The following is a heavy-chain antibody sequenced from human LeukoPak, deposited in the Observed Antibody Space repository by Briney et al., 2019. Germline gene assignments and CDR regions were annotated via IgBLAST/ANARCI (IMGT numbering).Heavy chain of an antibody. Sequence: GGSLRLSCAASGFTFSNYDMHWVRQAPGKGLEWVAVISYDGSNKYYADSVKGRFTISRDNSKNTLYLQMNSLRAEDTAVYCCAKDRCGGDCYSFDYWGQGTLVTVSS. D-gene: IGHD2-21*02. CDR1: GFTFSNYD. V-gene: IGHV3-30*18. CDR2: ISYDGSNK. J-gene: IGHJ4*02. CDR3: AKDRCGGDCYSFDY.